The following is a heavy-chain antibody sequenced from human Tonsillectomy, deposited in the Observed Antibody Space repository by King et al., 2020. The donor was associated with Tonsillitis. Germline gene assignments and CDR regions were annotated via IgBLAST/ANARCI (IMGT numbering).Heavy chain of an antibody. CDR1: GFTFSTYA. D-gene: IGHD2-15*01. Sequence: VQLVESGGDLVQPGGSLRLSCAASGFTFSTYAMSWVRQAPGKGLEWVSAITGGGRSTYNADSVKGRFTISRDNSKNTLYLQMNSLRAEDTAVYYCAKGVLGSCSGDRCYPFDYWGQGTLVTVSS. V-gene: IGHV3-23*04. CDR2: ITGGGRST. J-gene: IGHJ4*02. CDR3: AKGVLGSCSGDRCYPFDY.